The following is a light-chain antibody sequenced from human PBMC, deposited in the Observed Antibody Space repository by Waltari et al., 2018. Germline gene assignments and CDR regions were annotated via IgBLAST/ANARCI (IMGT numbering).Light chain of an antibody. J-gene: IGLJ7*01. Sequence: QAVLTQPSSLSATPGASASLTCTLRCCINVGTYRLYGYQQKPGSPPQYLLRYKSNSDKQQGSGVPSRFSGSKDVSANAGILLISGLQSEDEADYYCMIWHGSAAVFGGGTQLTVL. CDR3: MIWHGSAAV. CDR1: CCINVGTYR. CDR2: YKSNSDK. V-gene: IGLV5-45*03.